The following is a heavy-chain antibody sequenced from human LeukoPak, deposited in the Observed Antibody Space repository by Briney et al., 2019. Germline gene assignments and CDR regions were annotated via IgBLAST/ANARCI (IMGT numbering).Heavy chain of an antibody. V-gene: IGHV4-4*02. D-gene: IGHD2-2*01. Sequence: PSGTLSLTCAVSGGSISSSNWWSWVRQPPGKGLEWIGSIYHSGSTYYNPSLKSRVTISVDTSKNQFSLKLSSVTAADTAVYYCARACSSTSCYGWFDPWGQGTLVTVSS. J-gene: IGHJ5*02. CDR2: IYHSGST. CDR1: GGSISSSNW. CDR3: ARACSSTSCYGWFDP.